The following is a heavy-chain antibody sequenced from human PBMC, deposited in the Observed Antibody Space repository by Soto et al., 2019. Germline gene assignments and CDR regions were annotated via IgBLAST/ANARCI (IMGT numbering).Heavy chain of an antibody. J-gene: IGHJ6*02. CDR1: GFTVSSNY. CDR3: ARDTSYDILTGYRYGMDV. Sequence: PGGSLRLSCAASGFTVSSNYMSWVRQAPGKGLEWVSVIYSGGSTYYADSVKGRFTISRHNSKNTLYLQMNSLRAEDTAVYYCARDTSYDILTGYRYGMDVWGQGTTVTVSS. V-gene: IGHV3-53*04. CDR2: IYSGGST. D-gene: IGHD3-9*01.